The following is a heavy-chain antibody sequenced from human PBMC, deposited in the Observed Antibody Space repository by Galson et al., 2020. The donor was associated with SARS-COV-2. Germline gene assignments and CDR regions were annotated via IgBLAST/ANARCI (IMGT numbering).Heavy chain of an antibody. V-gene: IGHV1-2*02. CDR2: INPNSGGT. CDR3: ARGGSKGIYYYYGMDV. Sequence: ASVKVSCKASGYTFTGYYMHWVRQAPGQGLEWMGWINPNSGGTNYAQKFQGRVTMTRDTSISTAYMELSRLRSDDTAVYYFARGGSKGIYYYYGMDVWGQGTTVTVSS. D-gene: IGHD2-2*01. CDR1: GYTFTGYY. J-gene: IGHJ6*02.